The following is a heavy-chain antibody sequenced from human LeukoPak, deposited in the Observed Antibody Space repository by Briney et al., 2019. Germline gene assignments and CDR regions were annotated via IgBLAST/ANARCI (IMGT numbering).Heavy chain of an antibody. V-gene: IGHV4-34*01. J-gene: IGHJ3*02. CDR3: ARSQKWLVNAFDI. CDR2: INHSGST. D-gene: IGHD6-19*01. Sequence: SETLSLTCAVYGGSFSGYYWSWIRQPPGKGLEWIGEINHSGSTNYNPSLKSRVTISVDTSKNQFSLKLSSVTAADTAAYYCARSQKWLVNAFDIWGQGTMVTVSS. CDR1: GGSFSGYY.